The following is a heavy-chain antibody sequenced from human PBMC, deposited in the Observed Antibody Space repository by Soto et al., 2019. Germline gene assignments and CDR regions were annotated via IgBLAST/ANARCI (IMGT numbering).Heavy chain of an antibody. D-gene: IGHD1-26*01. Sequence: PGGSLRLSCAASGFTFSSYAMHWVRQAPGKGLEYVSAISSNGGSTYYANSVKGRFTISRDNSKNTLYLQMGSLRAEDMAVYYCARAGSWDLHNWFDPWGQGTLVTVSS. J-gene: IGHJ5*02. V-gene: IGHV3-64*01. CDR2: ISSNGGST. CDR1: GFTFSSYA. CDR3: ARAGSWDLHNWFDP.